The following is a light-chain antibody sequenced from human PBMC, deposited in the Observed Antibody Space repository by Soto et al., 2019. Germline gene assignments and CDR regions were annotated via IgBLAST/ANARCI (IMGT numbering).Light chain of an antibody. CDR1: QSISSW. J-gene: IGKJ4*01. CDR3: QQYNSYPLT. CDR2: KAS. Sequence: DIQITQSPSTLSASVGDRVTITCRASQSISSWLAWYQQKPWKPPKLLIYKASSLESGVPSRFRGSGSGTEFTLTISSLQPDDFATYYCQQYNSYPLTFGGGTKVDIK. V-gene: IGKV1-5*03.